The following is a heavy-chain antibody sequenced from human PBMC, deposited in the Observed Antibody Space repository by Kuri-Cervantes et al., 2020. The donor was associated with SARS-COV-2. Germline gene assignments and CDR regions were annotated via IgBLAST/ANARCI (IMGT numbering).Heavy chain of an antibody. Sequence: GESLKISCAASGFTFSSYGMHWVRQAPGKGLEWVAVISYDGSNKYYADSVKGRFTISRDNSKNTLYLQMNSLRAEDTAVYYCARDARWLQAFDYWGQGTLVTVSS. CDR1: GFTFSSYG. CDR3: ARDARWLQAFDY. J-gene: IGHJ4*02. CDR2: ISYDGSNK. V-gene: IGHV3-30*03. D-gene: IGHD5-24*01.